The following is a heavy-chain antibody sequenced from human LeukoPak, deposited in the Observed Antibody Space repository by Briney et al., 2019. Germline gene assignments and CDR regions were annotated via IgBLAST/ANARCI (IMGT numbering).Heavy chain of an antibody. V-gene: IGHV4-39*01. D-gene: IGHD3-22*01. Sequence: SETLSLTCAVSGGSISSNTYYWGWIRQPPGKGLEWIGSFDYSGSTYYNPSLKSRVTISVDTSKNQFSLKLSSVTAADTAVYYCARFSYYYDSSGNDDAFDIWGQGTMVTVSS. CDR3: ARFSYYYDSSGNDDAFDI. J-gene: IGHJ3*02. CDR1: GGSISSNTYY. CDR2: FDYSGST.